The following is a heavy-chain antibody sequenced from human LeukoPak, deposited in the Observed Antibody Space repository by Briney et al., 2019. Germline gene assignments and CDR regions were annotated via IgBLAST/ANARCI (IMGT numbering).Heavy chain of an antibody. J-gene: IGHJ3*02. CDR1: GASVSSYY. CDR2: IYTSGST. Sequence: SETLSLTCSVSGASVSSYYWSWIRQPAGKGLEWIGRIYTSGSTNYNPSLKSRVTMSVDTSKNQFSLKLTSVNAADTALYYCTRDNGGDWYAFDIWGQGAVVTVSS. V-gene: IGHV4-4*07. D-gene: IGHD2-21*02. CDR3: TRDNGGDWYAFDI.